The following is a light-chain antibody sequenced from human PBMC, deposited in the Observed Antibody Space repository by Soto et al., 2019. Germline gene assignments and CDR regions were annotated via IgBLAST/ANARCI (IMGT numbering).Light chain of an antibody. J-gene: IGLJ3*02. Sequence: QSALTQPASVSGSPGQSITISCTGTSSDVGGYNYVSWYQQHPGKAPKLMIYDVSNRPSGVSNRFSGSKSGNTASLTISGLQAEDEADYYCSSYTSGSILAGVFGGGTKLTVL. V-gene: IGLV2-14*01. CDR3: SSYTSGSILAGV. CDR2: DVS. CDR1: SSDVGGYNY.